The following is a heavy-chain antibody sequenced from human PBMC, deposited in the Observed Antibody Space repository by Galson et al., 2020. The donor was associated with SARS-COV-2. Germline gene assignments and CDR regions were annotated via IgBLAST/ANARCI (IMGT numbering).Heavy chain of an antibody. CDR2: IYYSGST. J-gene: IGHJ4*02. D-gene: IGHD1-7*01. CDR3: ARDTGTTAAFDY. CDR1: GGSISSGGYY. Sequence: SETLSLTCTVSGGSISSGGYYWSWIRQHPGKGLEWIGYIYYSGSTYYNPSLKSRVTISVDTSKNQFSLKLSSVTAADTAVYYCARDTGTTAAFDYWGQGTLVTVSS. V-gene: IGHV4-31*03.